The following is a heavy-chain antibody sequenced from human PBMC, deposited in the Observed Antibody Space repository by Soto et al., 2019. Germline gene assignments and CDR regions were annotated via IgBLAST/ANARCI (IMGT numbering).Heavy chain of an antibody. CDR2: IDWDDDK. Sequence: SGPTLVNPTQTLTLTCTFSGFSLITSGMCVSCIRQPPGNALEWLALIDWDDDKYYSTSLKTRLSISKDTSKNQVVLTMTNMDPVDTATYYCARILHSSGWTPFDYWGQGTLVTV. CDR1: GFSLITSGMC. D-gene: IGHD6-19*01. V-gene: IGHV2-70*01. J-gene: IGHJ4*02. CDR3: ARILHSSGWTPFDY.